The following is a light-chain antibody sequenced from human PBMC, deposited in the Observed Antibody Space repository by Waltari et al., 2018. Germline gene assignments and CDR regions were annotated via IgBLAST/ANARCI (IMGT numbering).Light chain of an antibody. CDR1: SSNIGAGSD. CDR2: GNN. CDR3: QSYDSSLSGAWV. J-gene: IGLJ3*02. Sequence: QSVLTQPPSVSGAPGQRVTIPCTGSSSNIGAGSDVHWFQQLPGTAPKLLIYGNNNRPSGVPDRFSGSKSGTSASLAISGLQAEDEADYHCQSYDSSLSGAWVFGGGTKLTVL. V-gene: IGLV1-40*01.